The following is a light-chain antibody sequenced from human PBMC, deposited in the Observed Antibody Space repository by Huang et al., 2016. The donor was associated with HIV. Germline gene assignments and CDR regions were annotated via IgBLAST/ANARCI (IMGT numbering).Light chain of an antibody. CDR3: QQYNNWPKT. V-gene: IGKV3-15*01. CDR1: QSVGSD. CDR2: GTS. J-gene: IGKJ1*01. Sequence: EIVMTQSPATLSVSPGERATLSCRASQSVGSDLAWYQQKPGQAPRLLLFGTSTTATGIPARFSGSGSGTEFTLTISSLQSEDFAVYYCQQYNNWPKTFGQGTKVEIK.